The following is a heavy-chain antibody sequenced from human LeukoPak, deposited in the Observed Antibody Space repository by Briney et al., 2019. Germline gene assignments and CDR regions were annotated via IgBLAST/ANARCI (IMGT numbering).Heavy chain of an antibody. CDR1: GFTVRNNY. CDR3: ARDPTGDLDD. Sequence: GGSLRLSCAASGFTVRNNYMSWVRQAPGKGLEWVSVIYSGGSTYYADSVKGRFTISRDNSKNTLYLQMNSLRAEDTAVYYCARDPTGDLDDWGQGTLVTVSS. CDR2: IYSGGST. V-gene: IGHV3-53*01. J-gene: IGHJ4*02. D-gene: IGHD7-27*01.